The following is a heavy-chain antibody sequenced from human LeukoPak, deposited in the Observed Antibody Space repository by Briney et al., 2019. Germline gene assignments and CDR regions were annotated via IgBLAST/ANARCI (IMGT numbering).Heavy chain of an antibody. Sequence: GGSLRLSCAASGFTLSTYGMHWVRQAPGKGLEWVAIISYDGSNEHYGDSVKGRFTISRDNSKNTLYLQMSSLGPEDTAVYYCARGGHYYYGSGPGNSWFDPWGQGTLVTVSS. D-gene: IGHD3-10*01. CDR1: GFTLSTYG. CDR2: ISYDGSNE. V-gene: IGHV3-30*03. CDR3: ARGGHYYYGSGPGNSWFDP. J-gene: IGHJ5*02.